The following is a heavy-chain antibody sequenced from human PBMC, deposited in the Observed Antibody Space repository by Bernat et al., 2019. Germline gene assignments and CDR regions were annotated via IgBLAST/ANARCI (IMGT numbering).Heavy chain of an antibody. D-gene: IGHD4-11*01. J-gene: IGHJ6*03. V-gene: IGHV1-2*04. CDR3: ARGSTVHYYYYYMDV. Sequence: QVQLVQSGAEVKKPGASVKVSCMASGYTFTGYYMHWVRQAPGQGLEWMGWINPNSGGTNYAQKFQGWVTMTRDTSISTAYMELSRLRSDDTAVYYCARGSTVHYYYYYMDVWGKGTTVTVSS. CDR1: GYTFTGYY. CDR2: INPNSGGT.